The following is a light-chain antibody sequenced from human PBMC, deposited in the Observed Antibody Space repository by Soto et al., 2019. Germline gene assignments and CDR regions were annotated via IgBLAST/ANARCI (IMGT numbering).Light chain of an antibody. V-gene: IGKV3-20*01. CDR2: GAS. CDR1: KSVSSSY. J-gene: IGKJ5*01. CDR3: QQYCSSPPIT. Sequence: EIVLTQSPGTLSLSPGERATLSCRASKSVSSSYLAWYQQKPGQAPRLLIYGASSRDTGIPDRFSGSGSGTDFPLTIGRLEPEDFAVYYCQQYCSSPPITFGQGTRLEI.